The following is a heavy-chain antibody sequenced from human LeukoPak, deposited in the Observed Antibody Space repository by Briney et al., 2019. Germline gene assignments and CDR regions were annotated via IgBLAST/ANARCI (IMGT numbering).Heavy chain of an antibody. J-gene: IGHJ3*02. V-gene: IGHV3-21*04. Sequence: PGGSLRLSCAASGFTISPYAMNWVRQAPGKGLEWVSSISYTSSYIFYADSVKGRFTISRDNSKNTLYLQMNSLTAEDTAVYYCARVGVVPAAIPDGFDSWGQGTMVTVSS. CDR3: ARVGVVPAAIPDGFDS. CDR2: ISYTSSYI. D-gene: IGHD2-2*01. CDR1: GFTISPYA.